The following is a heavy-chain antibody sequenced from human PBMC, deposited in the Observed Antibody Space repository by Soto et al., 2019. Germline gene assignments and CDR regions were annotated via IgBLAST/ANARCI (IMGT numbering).Heavy chain of an antibody. CDR3: ARIPDFWSGLSLDV. Sequence: SETLSLTCTVSGGSINSGGYYWSWIRQHPGKGLEWIGYISYSGSAYYNPSLESRLTISVDTSKNQFSLQMRSVTAADTAVYYCARIPDFWSGLSLDVWGQGTTVTVSS. D-gene: IGHD3-3*01. J-gene: IGHJ6*02. CDR1: GGSINSGGYY. CDR2: ISYSGSA. V-gene: IGHV4-31*03.